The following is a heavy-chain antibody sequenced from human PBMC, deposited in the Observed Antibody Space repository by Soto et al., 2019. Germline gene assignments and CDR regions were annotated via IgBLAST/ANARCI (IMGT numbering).Heavy chain of an antibody. J-gene: IGHJ6*02. V-gene: IGHV3-23*01. CDR2: ISGSGGST. Sequence: LRLSCAASGFTFSSYAMSWVRQAPGKGLEWVSAISGSGGSTYYADSVKGRFAISRDNSKNTLYLQMNSLRAEDTAVYYCAKSTYYDFSGMDVWGQGTTVTVS. D-gene: IGHD3-3*01. CDR3: AKSTYYDFSGMDV. CDR1: GFTFSSYA.